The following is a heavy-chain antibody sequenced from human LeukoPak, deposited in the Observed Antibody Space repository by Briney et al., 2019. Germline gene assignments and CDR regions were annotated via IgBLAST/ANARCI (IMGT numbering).Heavy chain of an antibody. CDR1: GYTFISYD. J-gene: IGHJ4*02. D-gene: IGHD5-18*01. Sequence: GASVKVSCKASGYTFISYDINWVRQATGQGLEWMGWTNPNSGNTGYARKFQGRVTMTRNTSISTAYMELSSLRSEDTAVYYCARVLAGLSYGFDYWGQGTLVTVSS. CDR3: ARVLAGLSYGFDY. V-gene: IGHV1-8*01. CDR2: TNPNSGNT.